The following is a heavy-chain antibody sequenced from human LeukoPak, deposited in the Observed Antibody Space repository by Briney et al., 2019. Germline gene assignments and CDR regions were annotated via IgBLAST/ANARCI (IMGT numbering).Heavy chain of an antibody. J-gene: IGHJ3*02. CDR1: GFTFDDYA. CDR2: SSWNSGSI. D-gene: IGHD2-15*01. V-gene: IGHV3-9*01. Sequence: GGSLRLSCAASGFTFDDYAMHWVRQAPGKGLEWVSGSSWNSGSIGYADSVKGRFTISRDNAKNSLYLQMNSLRAEDTAVYYCARESLTDIVVVGAFDIWGQGTMVTVSS. CDR3: ARESLTDIVVVGAFDI.